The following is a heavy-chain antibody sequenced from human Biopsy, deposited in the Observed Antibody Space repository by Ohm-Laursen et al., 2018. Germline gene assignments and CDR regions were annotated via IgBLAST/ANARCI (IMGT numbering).Heavy chain of an antibody. CDR3: AKDRYPSSWHYYYGMDV. J-gene: IGHJ6*02. D-gene: IGHD6-13*01. V-gene: IGHV3-9*01. Sequence: SLRLSCAASGFSFDNYVMHWVRQAPGKGLEWVSGISWNSDSIGYADSVKGRFTISRDNAKNSLYLQMNSLRSEDTALYYCAKDRYPSSWHYYYGMDVWGQVTTVTVSS. CDR1: GFSFDNYV. CDR2: ISWNSDSI.